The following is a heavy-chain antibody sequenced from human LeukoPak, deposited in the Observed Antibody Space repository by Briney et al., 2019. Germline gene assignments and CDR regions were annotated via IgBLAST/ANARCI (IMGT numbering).Heavy chain of an antibody. CDR3: ASQGRVVNSFDP. CDR1: GYTFTYRY. CDR2: ITPFNGNT. V-gene: IGHV1-45*02. Sequence: ASVKVSCKASGYTFTYRYLHWVRQAPGQALEWMGWITPFNGNTNYAQKFQDRVTITRDRSMSTAYMELSSLRSEDTAMYYCASQGRVVNSFDPWGQGTLVTVSP. J-gene: IGHJ5*02.